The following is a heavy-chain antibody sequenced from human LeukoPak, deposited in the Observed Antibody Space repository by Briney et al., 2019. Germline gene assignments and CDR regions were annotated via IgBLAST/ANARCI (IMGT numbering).Heavy chain of an antibody. CDR2: ISSSSSYI. CDR3: ARDLGGVGTLDY. J-gene: IGHJ4*02. D-gene: IGHD2-21*02. V-gene: IGHV3-21*01. Sequence: GGSLRLSCAASGFTLRSYSMNWVRQAPGKGLEWVSSISSSSSYIYYADSVKGRFTISRDNAKNSLYLQMNSLRAEDTAVYYCARDLGGVGTLDYWGQGTLVTVSS. CDR1: GFTLRSYS.